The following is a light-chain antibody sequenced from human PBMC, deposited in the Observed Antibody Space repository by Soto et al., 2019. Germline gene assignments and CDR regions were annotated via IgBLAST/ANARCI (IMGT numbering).Light chain of an antibody. J-gene: IGLJ1*01. V-gene: IGLV2-14*03. CDR1: SSDVGAYNF. Sequence: QSVLTQPASVSGSPGQSITISCTGTSSDVGAYNFVSWHQQHPGKAPKLMIYNVYDRPSGISYRFSGSKSGNTASLTISGLQGEDESYYYCSANTVTRTYVFGTGPKVAVL. CDR2: NVY. CDR3: SANTVTRTYV.